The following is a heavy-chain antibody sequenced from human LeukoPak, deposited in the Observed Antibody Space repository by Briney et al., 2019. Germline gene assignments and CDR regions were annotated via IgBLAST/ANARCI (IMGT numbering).Heavy chain of an antibody. CDR1: GYTFTGYY. V-gene: IGHV1-2*06. Sequence: APVKVSCKASGYTFTGYYMHWVRQAPGQGLEWMGRINPNSGGTNYAQKFQGRVTMTRDTSISTAYMELSRLRSDDTAVYYCARDLQDSSGYYSAVFDAFDIWGQGTMVTVS. D-gene: IGHD3-22*01. J-gene: IGHJ3*02. CDR3: ARDLQDSSGYYSAVFDAFDI. CDR2: INPNSGGT.